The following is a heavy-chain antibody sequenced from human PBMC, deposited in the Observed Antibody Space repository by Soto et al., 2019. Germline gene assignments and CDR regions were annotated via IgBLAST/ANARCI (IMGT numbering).Heavy chain of an antibody. V-gene: IGHV3-23*01. Sequence: GGSLRLSCAASGFTFSSYAMSWVRQAPGKGLEWVSAISGSGGSTYYADSVKGRFTISRDNSKNTLYLQMNGLRAEDTAVYYCAKEEWPRYYYYGMDVWGQGTTVTVSS. CDR2: ISGSGGST. CDR3: AKEEWPRYYYYGMDV. D-gene: IGHD5-12*01. J-gene: IGHJ6*02. CDR1: GFTFSSYA.